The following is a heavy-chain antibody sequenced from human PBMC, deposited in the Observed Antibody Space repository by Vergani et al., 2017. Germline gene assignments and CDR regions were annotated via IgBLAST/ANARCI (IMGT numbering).Heavy chain of an antibody. Sequence: QVQLQESGPGLVRPSETLSLTCTVSGGSLSGYYWNWIRQTPGEGLEWIGYVEDSGYFNYNPSLNTRVPMSSDTSNNQFSLILSSVTVAHTAVYYCARSIVSRNHPYYFDNLGQGTLVTVSS. CDR1: GGSLSGYY. J-gene: IGHJ4*02. CDR2: VEDSGYF. D-gene: IGHD1-14*01. CDR3: ARSIVSRNHPYYFDN. V-gene: IGHV4-59*01.